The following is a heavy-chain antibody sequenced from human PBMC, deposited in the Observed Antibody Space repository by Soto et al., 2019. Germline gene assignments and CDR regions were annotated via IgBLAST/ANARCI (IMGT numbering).Heavy chain of an antibody. D-gene: IGHD6-6*01. CDR3: ARAGEYSSSSLLGY. CDR1: GYTFTSYG. Sequence: PSVKVSCKASGYTFTSYGISWVRQAPGQGLEWMGWISAYNGNTNYAQKLQGRVTMTTDTSTSTAYMELRSLRSDDTAVYYCARAGEYSSSSLLGYWGQGTLVTVSS. V-gene: IGHV1-18*04. J-gene: IGHJ4*02. CDR2: ISAYNGNT.